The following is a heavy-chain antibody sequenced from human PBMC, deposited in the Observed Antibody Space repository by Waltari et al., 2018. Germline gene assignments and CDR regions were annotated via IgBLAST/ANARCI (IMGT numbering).Heavy chain of an antibody. CDR3: ARLFYSSSWYGGRYFDY. Sequence: EVQLVQSGAEVKKPGESLKISCKASGYSFTSYWIGWVRQMPGKGLEWVGISYPGDSDTRYSPSFQGQVTISADKSISTAYLQWSSLKASDTAMYYCARLFYSSSWYGGRYFDYWGQGTLVTVSS. V-gene: IGHV5-51*01. CDR2: SYPGDSDT. J-gene: IGHJ4*02. D-gene: IGHD6-13*01. CDR1: GYSFTSYW.